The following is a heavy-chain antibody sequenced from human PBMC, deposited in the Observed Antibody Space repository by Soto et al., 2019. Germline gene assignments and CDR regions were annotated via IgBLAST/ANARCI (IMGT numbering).Heavy chain of an antibody. CDR2: IYHSGST. CDR1: GGSISSGGYS. CDR3: ARESTVGSPYGMDV. D-gene: IGHD1-26*01. J-gene: IGHJ6*02. V-gene: IGHV4-30-2*01. Sequence: QLQLQESGSGLVKPSQTLSLTCAVSGGSISSGGYSWSWIRQPPGKGLEWIGYIYHSGSTYYNPSPEGRVTISVDRSKNQFSLKLSSVTAADTAVYYCARESTVGSPYGMDVWGQGTTVTVSS.